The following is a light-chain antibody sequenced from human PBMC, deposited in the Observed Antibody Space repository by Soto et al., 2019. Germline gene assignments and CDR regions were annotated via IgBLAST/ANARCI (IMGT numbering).Light chain of an antibody. J-gene: IGLJ1*01. CDR1: SSDVGAYNY. CDR2: EVT. Sequence: QSVLTQPASVSGSPGQSITISCTGTSSDVGAYNYVSWYQHHPGKVPKLLIYEVTNRPSGVSDRFSGSKSGNTASLTISGLQAEDEADYYCSSKRDSSTLFVXGTGTKVTVL. V-gene: IGLV2-14*01. CDR3: SSKRDSSTLFV.